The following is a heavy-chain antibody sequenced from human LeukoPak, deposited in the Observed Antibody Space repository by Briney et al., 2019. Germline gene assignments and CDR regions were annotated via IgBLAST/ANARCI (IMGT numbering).Heavy chain of an antibody. Sequence: PSQTLSLTCTVSGGSISSGGYYWSWIRQPPGKGLEWIGYIYHSGSTYYNPSLKSRVTISVDRSKDQFSLKLGSVTAADTAVYYCARSRVWAARPEGYYFDYWGQGTLVTVSS. CDR2: IYHSGST. V-gene: IGHV4-30-2*01. CDR1: GGSISSGGYY. D-gene: IGHD3-16*01. CDR3: ARSRVWAARPEGYYFDY. J-gene: IGHJ4*02.